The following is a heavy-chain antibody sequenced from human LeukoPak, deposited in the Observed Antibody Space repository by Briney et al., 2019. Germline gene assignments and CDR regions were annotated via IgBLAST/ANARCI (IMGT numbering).Heavy chain of an antibody. CDR2: ISAYNGNA. CDR3: AREGSVNDY. V-gene: IGHV1-18*01. D-gene: IGHD3-10*01. Sequence: ASVRVSRKASGYSFSTYGITWVRQAPGQGLEWMGWISAYNGNANYAQRFQGRVTMTTDTSTSTAYMELRSLRSDDTAVYYCAREGSVNDYWGQGTLVTVSS. J-gene: IGHJ4*02. CDR1: GYSFSTYG.